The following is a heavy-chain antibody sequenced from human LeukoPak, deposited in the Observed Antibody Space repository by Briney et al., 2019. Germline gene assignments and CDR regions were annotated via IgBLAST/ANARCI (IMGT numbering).Heavy chain of an antibody. Sequence: GGSLRLSCAASGFPVSSNYMSWVRQAPGKGLEWVSVIYSGGGTYYADSVKGRFTISRDNSKNTLYLQMNSLRAEDTAVYYCAKDRRRDWNDIGYWGQGTLVTVSS. V-gene: IGHV3-66*01. D-gene: IGHD1-1*01. CDR2: IYSGGGT. J-gene: IGHJ4*02. CDR3: AKDRRRDWNDIGY. CDR1: GFPVSSNY.